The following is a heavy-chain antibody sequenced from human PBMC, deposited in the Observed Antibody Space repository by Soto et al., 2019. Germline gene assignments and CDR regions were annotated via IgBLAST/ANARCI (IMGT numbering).Heavy chain of an antibody. Sequence: HFCTASGFAISNIAMSWVRQDPGKGLEWVSAISGSGGSTYYADSVKGRFTISRDNSKNTLYLQMNSPRAEDTAVYYCARDKNYGSGSYIDYWGQGTLVTVSS. CDR3: ARDKNYGSGSYIDY. CDR1: GFAISNIA. CDR2: ISGSGGST. J-gene: IGHJ4*02. D-gene: IGHD3-10*01. V-gene: IGHV3-23*01.